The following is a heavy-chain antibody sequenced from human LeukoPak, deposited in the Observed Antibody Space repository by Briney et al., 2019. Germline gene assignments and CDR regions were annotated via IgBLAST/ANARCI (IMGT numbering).Heavy chain of an antibody. Sequence: GGSLRLSCAASGFTFTRSAMGWVRQAPGKGLEWVSCITNSGGGTYYADSVKGRFTISRDNSKSTLYLQMNSLRAEDTAVYYCAKVRDIVATIPLFDYWGQGTLVTVSS. CDR2: ITNSGGGT. D-gene: IGHD5-12*01. CDR3: AKVRDIVATIPLFDY. CDR1: GFTFTRSA. J-gene: IGHJ4*02. V-gene: IGHV3-23*05.